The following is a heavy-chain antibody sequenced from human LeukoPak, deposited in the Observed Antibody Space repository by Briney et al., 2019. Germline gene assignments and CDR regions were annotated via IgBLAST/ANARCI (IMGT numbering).Heavy chain of an antibody. V-gene: IGHV3-66*01. D-gene: IGHD6-19*01. CDR2: IYSGGST. J-gene: IGHJ4*02. Sequence: GGSLRLSCAASGFTVSSNYMSWVRQAPGRGLEWVSVIYSGGSTYYADSVKGRFTISRDNSKNTLYLQMNSLRAEDTAVYYCARTPRSGWSLEYLDYWGQGTLVTVSS. CDR1: GFTVSSNY. CDR3: ARTPRSGWSLEYLDY.